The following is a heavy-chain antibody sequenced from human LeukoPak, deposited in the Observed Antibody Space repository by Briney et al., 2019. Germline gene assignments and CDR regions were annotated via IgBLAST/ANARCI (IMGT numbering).Heavy chain of an antibody. CDR1: GGSISPHY. CDR2: VYYNGLT. CDR3: TRERSTVTFDY. D-gene: IGHD4-17*01. V-gene: IGHV4-59*11. Sequence: SETLSLTCTVSGGSISPHYWTWIRQTPGKGLEWIGYVYYNGLTSYNASLRSRLILSVDTARNQVSLKLTSVTAADTAVYYCTRERSTVTFDYWGQGTVVTVSS. J-gene: IGHJ4*02.